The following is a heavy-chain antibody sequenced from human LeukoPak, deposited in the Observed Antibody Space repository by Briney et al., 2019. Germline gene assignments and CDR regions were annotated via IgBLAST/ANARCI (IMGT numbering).Heavy chain of an antibody. J-gene: IGHJ4*02. CDR2: IYYSGST. Sequence: KASETLSLTCTVSGGSISSGSYYWSWIRQPPGKGLEWIGYIYYSGSTNYNPSLKSRVTISVDTSKSQFSLKLSSVTAADTAVYYCAAQDYYDSSGYWLFDYWGQGTLVTVSS. CDR3: AAQDYYDSSGYWLFDY. V-gene: IGHV4-61*01. D-gene: IGHD3-22*01. CDR1: GGSISSGSYY.